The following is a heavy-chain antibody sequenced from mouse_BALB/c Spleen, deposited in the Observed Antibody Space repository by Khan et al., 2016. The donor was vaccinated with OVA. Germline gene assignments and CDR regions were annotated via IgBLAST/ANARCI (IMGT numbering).Heavy chain of an antibody. D-gene: IGHD1-2*01. V-gene: IGHV2-6-7*01. Sequence: QVQLKGSGPGLVAPSQSLSITCTVSGFSLTGYGVNWVRQPPGKGLDWLGMIWGDGSTDYNSVLKSRLSITKDNSKSQVFLKMNSLQTDDTARYYCARELRLGGFAFWGQGTLVTVSA. J-gene: IGHJ3*01. CDR3: ARELRLGGFAF. CDR1: GFSLTGYG. CDR2: IWGDGST.